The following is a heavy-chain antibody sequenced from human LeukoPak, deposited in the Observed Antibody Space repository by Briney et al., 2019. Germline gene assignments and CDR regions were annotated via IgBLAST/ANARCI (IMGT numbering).Heavy chain of an antibody. CDR1: GISFWRHA. Sequence: SGGSLRLSCAASGISFWRHAMNWFRQAPGKGLEWVSGIYGAATATYYADSVKGRFTISTDNSKNTLWLQMNSLRAEDTAVYYCAKSLHDSSTYWSEFRGFDIWGQGTMVTVSS. CDR2: IYGAATAT. CDR3: AKSLHDSSTYWSEFRGFDI. J-gene: IGHJ3*02. D-gene: IGHD4-11*01. V-gene: IGHV3-23*03.